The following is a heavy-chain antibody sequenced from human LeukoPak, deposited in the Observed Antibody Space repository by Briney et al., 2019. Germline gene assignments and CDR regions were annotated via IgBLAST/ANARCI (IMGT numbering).Heavy chain of an antibody. Sequence: PSETLSLTCAVYGGSFSGYYWSWIRQPPGKGLEWIGEINHSGSTNYNPSLKSRVTISVDMSKNQFSLKLSSVTAADTAVYYCARGYYFFDYWGQGTLVTVSS. J-gene: IGHJ4*02. CDR3: ARGYYFFDY. D-gene: IGHD3-10*01. V-gene: IGHV4-34*01. CDR2: INHSGST. CDR1: GGSFSGYY.